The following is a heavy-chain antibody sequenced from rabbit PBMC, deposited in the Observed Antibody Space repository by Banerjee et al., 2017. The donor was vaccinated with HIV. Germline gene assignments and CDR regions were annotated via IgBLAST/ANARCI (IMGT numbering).Heavy chain of an antibody. V-gene: IGHV1S40*01. CDR2: IYTGSGST. J-gene: IGHJ4*01. CDR3: ARGYVGVGYYIWGFDL. D-gene: IGHD8-1*01. CDR1: GFSFSSSYY. Sequence: GSLTLTCTASGFSFSSSYYMCWVRQAPGKGLEWIGCIYTGSGSTYYATWAKGRFTISKTSSTTVTLQMTSLTAADTATYFCARGYVGVGYYIWGFDLWGPGTLVTVS.